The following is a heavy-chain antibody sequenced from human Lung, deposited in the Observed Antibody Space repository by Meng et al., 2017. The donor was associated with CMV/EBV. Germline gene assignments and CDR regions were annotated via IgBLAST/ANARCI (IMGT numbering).Heavy chain of an antibody. CDR3: ATSSSGFFDN. Sequence: GESLKISCAASGFTFSTYWMSWVRQAPGRGLEWVANINQGGSEKYYVASVMGRFTVSRDNAKNSLYLQMNSLRAEDTAIYYCATSSSGFFDNWGQRALVTVSS. CDR1: GFTFSTYW. J-gene: IGHJ4*02. D-gene: IGHD3-22*01. V-gene: IGHV3-7*01. CDR2: INQGGSEK.